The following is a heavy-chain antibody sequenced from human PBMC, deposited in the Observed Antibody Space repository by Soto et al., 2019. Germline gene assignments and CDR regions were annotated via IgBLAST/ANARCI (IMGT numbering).Heavy chain of an antibody. V-gene: IGHV5-51*01. J-gene: IGHJ3*02. CDR3: AKTWDPELSLFDAFDI. CDR2: IYPGDSDT. Sequence: PGESLKISCKGSGYSFTSYWIGWVRQMPGKGLEWMGIIYPGDSDTRYSPSFQGQVTISADKSISTAYLQWGSLKASDTAMYYCAKTWDPELSLFDAFDIWGQGTMVTVSS. CDR1: GYSFTSYW. D-gene: IGHD1-7*01.